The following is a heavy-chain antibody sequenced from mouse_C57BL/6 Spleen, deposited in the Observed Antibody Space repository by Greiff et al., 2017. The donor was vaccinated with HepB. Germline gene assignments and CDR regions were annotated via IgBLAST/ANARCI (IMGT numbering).Heavy chain of an antibody. V-gene: IGHV7-3*01. Sequence: VKLVESGGGLVQPGGSLSLSCAASGFTFTDYYMSWVRQPPGKALEWLGFIRNKANGYTTEYSASVKGRFTISRDNSQSILYLQMNALRAEDSATYYCARLGVTSYYYAMDYWGQGTSVTVSS. CDR2: IRNKANGYTT. CDR1: GFTFTDYY. CDR3: ARLGVTSYYYAMDY. D-gene: IGHD2-5*01. J-gene: IGHJ4*01.